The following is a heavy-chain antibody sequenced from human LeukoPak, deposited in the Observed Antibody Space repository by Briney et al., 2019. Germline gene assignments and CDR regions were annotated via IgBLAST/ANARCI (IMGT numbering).Heavy chain of an antibody. CDR2: ISYDGSNK. D-gene: IGHD6-13*01. Sequence: PGGSLRLSCAASGFTFSDYYMSWIRQAPGKGLEWVAVISYDGSNKYYADSVKGRFTISRDNSKNTLYLQMNSLRAEDTAVYYCARGWQQFASYYYGMDVWGQGTTVTVSS. CDR3: ARGWQQFASYYYGMDV. V-gene: IGHV3-30*14. J-gene: IGHJ6*02. CDR1: GFTFSDYY.